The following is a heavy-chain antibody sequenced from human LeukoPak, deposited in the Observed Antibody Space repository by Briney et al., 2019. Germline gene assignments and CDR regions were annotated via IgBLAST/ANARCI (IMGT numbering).Heavy chain of an antibody. D-gene: IGHD1-1*01. CDR1: GFTFSSYG. Sequence: GGSLRLSCAASGFTFSSYGMHWVRQAPGRGLEWVAFIRYDGSNKYHADSVKGRFTISRDNSKNTLYLQMNSLRAEDTAVYYCAKDEGGHNWNDGDYFDYWCQGTLVTVSS. J-gene: IGHJ4*02. V-gene: IGHV3-30*02. CDR3: AKDEGGHNWNDGDYFDY. CDR2: IRYDGSNK.